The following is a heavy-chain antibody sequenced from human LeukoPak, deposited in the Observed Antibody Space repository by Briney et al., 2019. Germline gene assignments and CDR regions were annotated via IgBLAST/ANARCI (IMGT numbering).Heavy chain of an antibody. J-gene: IGHJ4*02. Sequence: GGSLKLSCPASVCTFSSNWMHWIGQVSGEGLVWVARINPDGRDTSYADSVKGRFTISRDNAKNTLYLQMNSLRVEDTALYYCTRDTFGARDYWGQGTLVTVSS. CDR1: VCTFSSNW. CDR2: INPDGRDT. D-gene: IGHD3-10*01. V-gene: IGHV3-74*01. CDR3: TRDTFGARDY.